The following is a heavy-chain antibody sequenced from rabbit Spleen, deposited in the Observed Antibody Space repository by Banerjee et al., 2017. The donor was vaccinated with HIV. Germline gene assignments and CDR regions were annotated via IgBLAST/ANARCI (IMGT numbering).Heavy chain of an antibody. CDR1: GFSFSDRDV. V-gene: IGHV1S45*01. J-gene: IGHJ6*01. Sequence: QEQLVESGGGLVKPEGSLTLTCKASGFSFSDRDVMCWVRQAPGKGLQWIACINTDTGKAVYATWAKGRFTISRTSSTTVTLQMTSLTAADTATHFCAKYSTLDAYTMWGPGTLVTVS. CDR3: AKYSTLDAYTM. CDR2: INTDTGKA. D-gene: IGHD6-1*01.